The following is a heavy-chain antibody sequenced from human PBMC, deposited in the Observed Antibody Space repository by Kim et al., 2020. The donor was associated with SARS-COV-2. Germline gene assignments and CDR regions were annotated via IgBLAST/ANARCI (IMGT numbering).Heavy chain of an antibody. Sequence: SETLSLTCAVYGGSFSGYYWSWIRQPPGKGLEWIGEINHSGSTNYNPSLKSRVTISVDTSKNQFSLKLSSVTAADTAVYYCARARRGGIAADGTGGFDY. V-gene: IGHV4-34*01. CDR2: INHSGST. CDR3: ARARRGGIAADGTGGFDY. D-gene: IGHD6-13*01. CDR1: GGSFSGYY. J-gene: IGHJ4*01.